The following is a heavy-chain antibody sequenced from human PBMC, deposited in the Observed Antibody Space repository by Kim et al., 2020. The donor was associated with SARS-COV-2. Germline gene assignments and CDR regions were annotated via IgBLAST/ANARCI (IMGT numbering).Heavy chain of an antibody. V-gene: IGHV5-51*01. CDR1: GYTFSNYW. D-gene: IGHD3-22*01. Sequence: GESLKISCKGSGYTFSNYWIAWVRQMPGKGLEWMGIIYPGDSDTRYSPSFQGQVTISADKSISTAFLQWSSLTTSDTARYFCARPGDTSGYYPQWGQGTL. J-gene: IGHJ4*02. CDR3: ARPGDTSGYYPQ. CDR2: IYPGDSDT.